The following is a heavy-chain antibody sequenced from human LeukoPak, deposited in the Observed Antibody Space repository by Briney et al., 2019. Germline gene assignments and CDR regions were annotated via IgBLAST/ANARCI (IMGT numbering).Heavy chain of an antibody. Sequence: ASVKVSCKASGGTFSSYAISWVRQAPGQGLKWMGGIIPIFGTANYAQKFQGRVTITADESTSTAYMELSSLRSEDTAVYYCARGGKQLVQPRYFDYWGQGTLVTVSS. D-gene: IGHD6-6*01. CDR3: ARGGKQLVQPRYFDY. J-gene: IGHJ4*02. V-gene: IGHV1-69*13. CDR2: IIPIFGTA. CDR1: GGTFSSYA.